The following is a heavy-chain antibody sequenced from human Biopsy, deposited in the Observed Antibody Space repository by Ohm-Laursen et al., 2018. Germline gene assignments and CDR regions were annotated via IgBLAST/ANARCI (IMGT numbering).Heavy chain of an antibody. CDR1: GFPFHNYA. CDR2: ISASGNHI. J-gene: IGHJ4*02. V-gene: IGHV3-21*01. D-gene: IGHD2-8*01. Sequence: SLRLSCTASGFPFHNYAMNWVRQAPRKGLEWVSSISASGNHIYYTYSVKGRFTVSRDNGKNSVYLQMNSLRGEDTAVYYCARDGEAKYCKHGVCPSDFWGQGTLVTVSS. CDR3: ARDGEAKYCKHGVCPSDF.